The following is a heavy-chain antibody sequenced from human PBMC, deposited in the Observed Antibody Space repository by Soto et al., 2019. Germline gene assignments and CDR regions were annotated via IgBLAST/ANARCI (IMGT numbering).Heavy chain of an antibody. J-gene: IGHJ3*01. V-gene: IGHV1-69*02. CDR3: SIGSWSAETFDV. D-gene: IGHD2-2*01. CDR2: IIPMVTVT. CDR1: GGTFNTYT. Sequence: QVHLIQSGAEVKKPGSSVKVSCKAAGGTFNTYTLIWVRQAPGHGLERMGRIIPMVTVTNSAQKFQGRLTLTADKSTGTAFMELTSLRSDDTAVYYCSIGSWSAETFDVWGQGTMVTVSS.